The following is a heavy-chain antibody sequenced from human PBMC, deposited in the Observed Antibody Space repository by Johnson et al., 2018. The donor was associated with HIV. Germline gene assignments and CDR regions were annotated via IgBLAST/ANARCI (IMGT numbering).Heavy chain of an antibody. V-gene: IGHV3-30*02. D-gene: IGHD6-6*01. Sequence: QVQLVESGGGVVQPGGSLRLSCAASGFTFSSYGMHWVRQAPGKGLEWVAFIRYDGGNKYYADSVKGRFTISRDNSKNTVYLQMHSLRAEDTAVYYCAKGGKYSSHRDDGFDVWGQGTMVTVSS. CDR2: IRYDGGNK. CDR3: AKGGKYSSHRDDGFDV. CDR1: GFTFSSYG. J-gene: IGHJ3*01.